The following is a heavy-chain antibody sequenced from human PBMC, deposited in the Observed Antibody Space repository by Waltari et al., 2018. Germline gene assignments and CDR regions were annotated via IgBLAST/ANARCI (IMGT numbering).Heavy chain of an antibody. CDR2: IYRGGST. D-gene: IGHD1-26*01. V-gene: IGHV3-53*01. CDR3: ARPVGNET. Sequence: EVQLVESGGGLVQPGGSLRLSCAASGFSVSGVYMTWVRQAPGKGLQWVSIIYRGGSTYYADSVKGRFTISRDNSKNTVFLQMNSLRVDDTAVYYCARPVGNETWGQGTLVTVSS. CDR1: GFSVSGVY. J-gene: IGHJ5*02.